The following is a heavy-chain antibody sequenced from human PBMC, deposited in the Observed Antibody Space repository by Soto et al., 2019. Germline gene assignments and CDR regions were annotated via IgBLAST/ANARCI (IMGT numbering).Heavy chain of an antibody. Sequence: ASVEVSCKASGYSFTDYFIQWVLQAPGQGLEWMGWVIPNSGDTKYAQRFQGRVTMTRDTSINTAYMELSELTSDDTAVYYCARTIVTGTIYYFDPWGQGSLVTVSS. V-gene: IGHV1-2*02. CDR3: ARTIVTGTIYYFDP. J-gene: IGHJ4*02. CDR1: GYSFTDYF. CDR2: VIPNSGDT. D-gene: IGHD2-21*02.